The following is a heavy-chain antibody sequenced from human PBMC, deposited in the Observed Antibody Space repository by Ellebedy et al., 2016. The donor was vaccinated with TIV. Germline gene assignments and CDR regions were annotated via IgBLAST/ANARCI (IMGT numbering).Heavy chain of an antibody. J-gene: IGHJ3*02. CDR1: GFTFSSYA. CDR3: ARLTVTTWSSAFDI. D-gene: IGHD4-17*01. V-gene: IGHV3-64*01. CDR2: ISSNGGST. Sequence: PGGSLRLSCAASGFTFSSYAMHRVRQAPGKGLEYVSAISSNGGSTYYANSVKGRFTISRDNSKNTLYLQMGSLRAEDMAVYYCARLTVTTWSSAFDIWGQGTMVTVSS.